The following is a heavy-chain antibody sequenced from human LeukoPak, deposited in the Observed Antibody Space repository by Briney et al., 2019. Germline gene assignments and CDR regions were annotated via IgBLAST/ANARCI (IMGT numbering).Heavy chain of an antibody. Sequence: GGSLRLSCAASGFTFSTYSMIWVRQAPGKGLEWVSSISSSSSYMYYADSVKGRFTISRDNAKNSLYLQMNSLRAEDTAVYYCARVLTAPHDGAWGQGTLVTVSS. CDR2: ISSSSSYM. CDR3: ARVLTAPHDGA. D-gene: IGHD1-1*01. V-gene: IGHV3-21*01. J-gene: IGHJ5*02. CDR1: GFTFSTYS.